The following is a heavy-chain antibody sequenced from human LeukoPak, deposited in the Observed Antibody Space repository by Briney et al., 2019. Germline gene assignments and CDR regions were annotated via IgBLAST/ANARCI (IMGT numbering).Heavy chain of an antibody. Sequence: GGSLRLSCAASGFTFNTYGMNWVRQAPGKGLEWVSAISGSGGSTYYADSVKGRLTISRDNSKNTLYLQMNSLRAEDTAVYYCAGRGSGSYFDYWDQGTLVTVSS. CDR3: AGRGSGSYFDY. D-gene: IGHD3-10*01. V-gene: IGHV3-23*01. CDR1: GFTFNTYG. J-gene: IGHJ4*02. CDR2: ISGSGGST.